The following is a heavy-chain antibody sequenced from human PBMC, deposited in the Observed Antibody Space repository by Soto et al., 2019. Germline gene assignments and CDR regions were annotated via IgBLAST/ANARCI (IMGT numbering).Heavy chain of an antibody. V-gene: IGHV1-69*13. CDR1: GGTFSSYA. J-gene: IGHJ4*02. CDR2: IIPIFGTA. CDR3: ARDKRHGSGWYFDY. Sequence: SVKVSCKASGGTFSSYAISWVRQAPGQGLEWMGGIIPIFGTANYAQKFQGRVTITADESTSTAYMELSSLRSEDTAVYYCARDKRHGSGWYFDYWGQGTLVTVSS. D-gene: IGHD6-19*01.